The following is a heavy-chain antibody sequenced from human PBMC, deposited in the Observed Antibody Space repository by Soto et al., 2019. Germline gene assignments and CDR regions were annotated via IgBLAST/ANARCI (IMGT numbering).Heavy chain of an antibody. CDR2: IKQDGSEK. Sequence: GGSLRLSCAASGFTFSGHWMTWVRQAPGKGLEWVANIKQDGSEKYYVDSVKGRFTISRDNAKNSLFLHMDSLRAEDTAVYYCASRPYDGNYYWVFDYWGQGTLVTVSS. V-gene: IGHV3-7*03. J-gene: IGHJ4*02. D-gene: IGHD4-17*01. CDR1: GFTFSGHW. CDR3: ASRPYDGNYYWVFDY.